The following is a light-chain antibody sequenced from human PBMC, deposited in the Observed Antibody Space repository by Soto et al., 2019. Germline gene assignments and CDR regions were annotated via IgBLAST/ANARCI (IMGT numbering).Light chain of an antibody. V-gene: IGKV3-15*01. J-gene: IGKJ1*01. CDR2: DAS. Sequence: EIVLTQSPATLSVSPGERATLSCRASQGVSSNLAWYQQKPGQGPRLLIYDASTRATGIPARFSGSGSGTEFTLNISSLQPEDFALYYCQQYNNWPPRGTFGQGTKVEF. CDR3: QQYNNWPPRGT. CDR1: QGVSSN.